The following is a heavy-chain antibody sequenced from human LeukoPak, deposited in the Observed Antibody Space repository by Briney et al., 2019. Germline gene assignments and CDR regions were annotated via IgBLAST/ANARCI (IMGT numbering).Heavy chain of an antibody. CDR2: INPNSGGT. V-gene: IGHV1-2*02. CDR3: AREVESSGYSNWFDP. Sequence: ASVKVSCKASGYTFTGYYMHWVRQAPGQGLEWMGWINPNSGGTNYAQKFQGRVTMTRDTSISTAYMELSRLRSDGTAVYYCAREVESSGYSNWFDPWGQGTLVTVSS. D-gene: IGHD3-22*01. CDR1: GYTFTGYY. J-gene: IGHJ5*02.